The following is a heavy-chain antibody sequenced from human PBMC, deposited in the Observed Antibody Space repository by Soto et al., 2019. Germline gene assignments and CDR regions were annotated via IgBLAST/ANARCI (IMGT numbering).Heavy chain of an antibody. J-gene: IGHJ6*02. V-gene: IGHV3-53*02. CDR3: AKKPPSSVQGWAFGMDV. Sequence: EVQLVETGGGLIQPGGSLRLSCLASGFTVTSNYMIWVRQPPGKGLEWVSTTFTGGSTHYSDSVKGRFSVSRDNSKNTVYLQMKNLRVEDTAIYYCAKKPPSSVQGWAFGMDVWGQGTTVSVSS. D-gene: IGHD1-26*01. CDR1: GFTVTSNY. CDR2: TFTGGST.